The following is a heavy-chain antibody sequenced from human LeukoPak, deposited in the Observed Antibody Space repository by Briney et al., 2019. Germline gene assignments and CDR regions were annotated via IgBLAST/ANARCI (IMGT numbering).Heavy chain of an antibody. Sequence: SETLSLTCTVSGGSIRSYYWSWIRQPPGKELEWIGYIYYSGSTNYNPSLKSRVTISVDTSKNQFSLKLSSVTAADTAVYYCARTTEGGYTYDYFYYYYMDVWGKGTTVTISS. CDR1: GGSIRSYY. CDR2: IYYSGST. CDR3: ARTTEGGYTYDYFYYYYMDV. D-gene: IGHD5-18*01. V-gene: IGHV4-59*01. J-gene: IGHJ6*03.